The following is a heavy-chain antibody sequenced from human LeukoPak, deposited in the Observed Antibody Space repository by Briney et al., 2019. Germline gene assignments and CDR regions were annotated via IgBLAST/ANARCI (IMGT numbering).Heavy chain of an antibody. J-gene: IGHJ4*02. Sequence: GGSLRLSCAVSGFTFSSYAMSWVRQTPGRGLEWVSSITGSGGTTYYADSVKGRFSISRANSKNTLYLQMNSLRAEDTAVYFCAKCDVSEYYLDYWGQGTLVTVSS. D-gene: IGHD2-21*01. CDR1: GFTFSSYA. CDR3: AKCDVSEYYLDY. V-gene: IGHV3-23*01. CDR2: ITGSGGTT.